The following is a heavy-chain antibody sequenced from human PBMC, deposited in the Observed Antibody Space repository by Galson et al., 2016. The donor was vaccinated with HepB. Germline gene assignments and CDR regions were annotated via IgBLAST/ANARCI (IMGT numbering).Heavy chain of an antibody. V-gene: IGHV1-8*01. Sequence: SVKVSCKASGYPFTSYDVSWVRQATGQGLEWMGWMNPNSGNTGYAQKFQGRVTMTRNTSITTAYMELSSLRSEDTAVYYCARVEHCRGGTCSYRVDAWGQGTLLTVSS. CDR2: MNPNSGNT. D-gene: IGHD2-15*01. J-gene: IGHJ5*02. CDR3: ARVEHCRGGTCSYRVDA. CDR1: GYPFTSYD.